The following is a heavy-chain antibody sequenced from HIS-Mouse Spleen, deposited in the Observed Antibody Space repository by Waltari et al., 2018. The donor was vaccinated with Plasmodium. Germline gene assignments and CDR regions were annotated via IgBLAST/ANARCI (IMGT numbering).Heavy chain of an antibody. V-gene: IGHV4-4*07. Sequence: QVQLQESGPGLVKPSETLSLTCTVSAGPTSRYYWSWLRPPAGKGLAWIGRIYTSGSTNYNPPLKSRVTMSVDTSKNQFSLKLSSVTAADTAVYYCARASGGYSYGRVFDYWGQGTLVTVSS. CDR3: ARASGGYSYGRVFDY. D-gene: IGHD5-18*01. CDR2: IYTSGST. J-gene: IGHJ4*02. CDR1: AGPTSRYY.